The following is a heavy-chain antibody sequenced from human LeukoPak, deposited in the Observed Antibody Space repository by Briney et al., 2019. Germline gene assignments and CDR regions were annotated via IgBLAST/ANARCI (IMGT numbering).Heavy chain of an antibody. CDR2: IHHSGAT. D-gene: IGHD4-17*01. Sequence: SETLSLTCSVSCVSITTNYWSWIRQPPGKGLEWLGYIHHSGATSYNPSLKSRGTMSLDTSNNQFSLKVTSVTAADTAVYYCARSSAHRYGDFHFWGQGDLVTVSS. J-gene: IGHJ4*02. CDR1: CVSITTNY. CDR3: ARSSAHRYGDFHF. V-gene: IGHV4-59*01.